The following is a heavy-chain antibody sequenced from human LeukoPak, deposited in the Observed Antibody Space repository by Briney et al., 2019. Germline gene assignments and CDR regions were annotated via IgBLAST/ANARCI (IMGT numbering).Heavy chain of an antibody. CDR3: ARDPEMTTTNYFDF. D-gene: IGHD5-24*01. Sequence: SQTLSLTCAISGDSLSSNSAAWNWIRQSPSRGLEWLGRTYYRSKWKNDYAISVKSRIIINPDTSKNQFSLQLNSVTPEDTAVYYCARDPEMTTTNYFDFWGQGTLVTVSS. CDR2: TYYRSKWKN. J-gene: IGHJ4*02. CDR1: GDSLSSNSAA. V-gene: IGHV6-1*01.